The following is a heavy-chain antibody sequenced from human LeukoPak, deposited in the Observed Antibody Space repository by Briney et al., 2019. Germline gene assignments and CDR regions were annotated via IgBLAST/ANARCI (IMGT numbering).Heavy chain of an antibody. CDR1: GFTFSSYG. V-gene: IGHV3-30*02. CDR3: AKDFDSSGYYPLGGFDY. D-gene: IGHD3-22*01. Sequence: GGSLRLSCAASGFTFSSYGMHWVRQAPGKGLEWVAFIRYDGSNKYYADSVKGRFTISRDNSKNTLYLQMNSLRAEDTAVYYCAKDFDSSGYYPLGGFDYWGQGTLVTVSS. J-gene: IGHJ4*02. CDR2: IRYDGSNK.